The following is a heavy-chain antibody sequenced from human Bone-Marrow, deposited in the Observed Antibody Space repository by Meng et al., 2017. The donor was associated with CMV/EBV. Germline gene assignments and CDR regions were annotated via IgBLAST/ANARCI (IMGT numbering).Heavy chain of an antibody. CDR2: IIPILGTA. D-gene: IGHD3-22*01. V-gene: IGHV1-69*05. J-gene: IGHJ6*02. Sequence: SVKVSCKASGGTFSSYTISWVRQAPGQGLEWMGGIIPILGTANYAQKFQGRVTITTDESTSTAYMELSCLRSEDTAMYYRARSWLIVGDYYYYGMDVWGQGTKVTVSS. CDR1: GGTFSSYT. CDR3: ARSWLIVGDYYYYGMDV.